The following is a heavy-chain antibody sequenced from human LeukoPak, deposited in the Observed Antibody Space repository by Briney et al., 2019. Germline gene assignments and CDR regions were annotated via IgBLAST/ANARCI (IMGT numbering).Heavy chain of an antibody. J-gene: IGHJ3*01. CDR3: AKGFRGAATDAFDL. D-gene: IGHD3-10*01. CDR1: GFTFDDYA. Sequence: KPGGTLRLSCAASGFTFDDYAMHWVRQAPGKGLEWVSFLSGSATSTSYADSVKGRFTISRDNSKNTLYLQMNSLRAEDTAVYYCAKGFRGAATDAFDLWGQGTMVTVSS. CDR2: LSGSATST. V-gene: IGHV3-23*01.